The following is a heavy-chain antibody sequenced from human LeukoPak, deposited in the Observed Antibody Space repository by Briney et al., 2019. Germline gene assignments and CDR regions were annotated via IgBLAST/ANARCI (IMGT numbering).Heavy chain of an antibody. CDR1: GFTFSDYY. J-gene: IGHJ4*02. CDR2: ISGSGDDT. D-gene: IGHD4-17*01. Sequence: GGSLRLSCAASGFTFSDYYMSWVRQAPGKGLGWVSSISGSGDDTYYADSVKGRFTISRDISRNTLYLQLESLRVEDTAVYYCAKGGAVTRIDYWGQGALVTVSS. V-gene: IGHV3-23*01. CDR3: AKGGAVTRIDY.